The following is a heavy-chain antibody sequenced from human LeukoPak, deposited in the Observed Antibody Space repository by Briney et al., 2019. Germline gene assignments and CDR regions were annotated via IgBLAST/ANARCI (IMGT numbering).Heavy chain of an antibody. V-gene: IGHV3-30*03. CDR3: ARDSGYGFDY. CDR1: GFTFSSYG. J-gene: IGHJ4*02. D-gene: IGHD5-12*01. CDR2: ISYDGSNK. Sequence: GRPLRLSCAASGFTFSSYGMHGVPQAPGKALEGAAVISYDGSNKYYADPVKGRFTISRDNSKNTLYLQMNSLRAEDTAVYYCARDSGYGFDYWAQGTLVTVFS.